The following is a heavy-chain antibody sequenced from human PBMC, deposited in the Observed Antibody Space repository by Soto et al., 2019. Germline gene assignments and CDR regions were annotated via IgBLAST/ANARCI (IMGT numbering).Heavy chain of an antibody. CDR1: GFTFSSYW. CDR2: IKQDGSEK. D-gene: IGHD3-3*01. CDR3: ARGGYYDFWSGYSRIAFDP. V-gene: IGHV3-7*01. Sequence: GSLRLSCAASGFTFSSYWMSWVRQAPGKGLEWVANIKQDGSEKYYVDSVKGRFTISRDNAKNSLYLQMDSLRAEATAVYYCARGGYYDFWSGYSRIAFDPWGQGTLVTVSS. J-gene: IGHJ5*02.